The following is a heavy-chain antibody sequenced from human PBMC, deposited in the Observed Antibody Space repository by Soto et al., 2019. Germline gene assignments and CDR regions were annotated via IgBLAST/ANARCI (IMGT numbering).Heavy chain of an antibody. Sequence: QVTLKESGPTLVKPTQTLTLTCTFSGFSLSTSGVGVGWIRQPPGKALEWLAIIYWDDDERYSPSLRSRLTLPKDTSRNQVVLTMTNMDPVDTATYYGAHRRTTSGLFDYWGQGTLVTVSS. J-gene: IGHJ4*02. CDR2: IYWDDDE. V-gene: IGHV2-5*02. CDR3: AHRRTTSGLFDY. CDR1: GFSLSTSGVG. D-gene: IGHD1-1*01.